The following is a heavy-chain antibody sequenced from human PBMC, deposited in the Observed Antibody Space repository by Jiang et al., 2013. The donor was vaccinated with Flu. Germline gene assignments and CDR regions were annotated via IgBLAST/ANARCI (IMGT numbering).Heavy chain of an antibody. D-gene: IGHD1-26*01. CDR2: IDYSGST. CDR3: ATFSGSYWGDAFDL. CDR1: GTSVNSGSFQ. J-gene: IGHJ3*01. V-gene: IGHV4-61*03. Sequence: GPGLVKPSETLSLTCAVSGTSVNSGSFQWTWVRQSPGMGLQWIGNIDYSGSTDYNPSLRGRITISSDTSKNHFSLELTSVTAADTAVYYCATFSGSYWGDAFDLWGQGT.